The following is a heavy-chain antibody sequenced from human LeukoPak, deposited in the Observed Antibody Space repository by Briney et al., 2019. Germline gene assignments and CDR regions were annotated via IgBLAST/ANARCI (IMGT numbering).Heavy chain of an antibody. CDR1: GYTFTSYG. CDR2: ISAYNGNT. J-gene: IGHJ4*02. Sequence: ASVKVSCKASGYTFTSYGISWVRHAPGQGLEWMGWISAYNGNTNYAQKLQGRVTMTTDTSTSTAYMELRSLRSDDTAVYYCAREAQAGSYSLYYFDYWGQGTLVTVSS. V-gene: IGHV1-18*01. D-gene: IGHD3-10*01. CDR3: AREAQAGSYSLYYFDY.